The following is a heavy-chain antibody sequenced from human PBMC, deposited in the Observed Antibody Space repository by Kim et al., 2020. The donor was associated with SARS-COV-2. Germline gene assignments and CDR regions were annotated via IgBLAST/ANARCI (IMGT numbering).Heavy chain of an antibody. Sequence: GGSLRLSCAASGFTFSSYGMHWVRQAPGKGLEWVAVISPVGSNTYYADSVKGRFTISRDNSKNTLYLQMTTLRAEDPSVYYCAKESGSGRYYAWTYCYYGMYVWGQGTTVTVSS. CDR1: GFTFSSYG. CDR2: ISPVGSNT. CDR3: AKESGSGRYYAWTYCYYGMYV. V-gene: IGHV3-30*18. D-gene: IGHD3-10*01. J-gene: IGHJ6*02.